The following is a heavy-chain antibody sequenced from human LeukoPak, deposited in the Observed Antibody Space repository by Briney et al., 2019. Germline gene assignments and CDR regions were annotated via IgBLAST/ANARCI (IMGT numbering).Heavy chain of an antibody. D-gene: IGHD3-3*02. J-gene: IGHJ6*03. Sequence: PSETLSLTCAVYGGSFSGYYWSWIRQPPGKGLEWIGEINHSGSTNYNPSLKSRVTISVDTSKNQFSLKLSSVTAADTAVYYCARRISYMDVWGKGTTVTISS. V-gene: IGHV4-34*01. CDR2: INHSGST. CDR3: ARRISYMDV. CDR1: GGSFSGYY.